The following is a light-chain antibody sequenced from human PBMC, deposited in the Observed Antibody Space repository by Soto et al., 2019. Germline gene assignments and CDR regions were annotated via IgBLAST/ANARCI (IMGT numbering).Light chain of an antibody. J-gene: IGKJ3*01. CDR3: LQDYNYPLT. Sequence: AIQMTQSPSSLSASVGDRVTITCRASQGISNDLGWYQQKPGKAPKLLIYSASSLQSGAPSRFSGSGSGTDFTLTISSLRPEDFATYYCLQDYNYPLTFGPGTKVDIK. CDR2: SAS. CDR1: QGISND. V-gene: IGKV1-6*01.